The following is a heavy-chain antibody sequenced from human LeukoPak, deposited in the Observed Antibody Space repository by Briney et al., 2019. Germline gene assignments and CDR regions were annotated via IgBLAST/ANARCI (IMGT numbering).Heavy chain of an antibody. J-gene: IGHJ4*02. V-gene: IGHV4-38-2*01. Sequence: SETLSLTCAVSGYSISSHYFWGWIRQPPGKGLEWIGSIDHSGTTHYNPSLKSRVTISVDTSKNQLSLKLSSVTASDTAVYYCARVKVGTTSGFDSWGQGTLVTVSS. CDR1: GYSISSHYF. CDR2: IDHSGTT. CDR3: ARVKVGTTSGFDS. D-gene: IGHD1-26*01.